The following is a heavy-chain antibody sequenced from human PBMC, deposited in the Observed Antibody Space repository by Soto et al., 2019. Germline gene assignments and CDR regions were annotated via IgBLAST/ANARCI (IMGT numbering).Heavy chain of an antibody. D-gene: IGHD5-18*01. J-gene: IGHJ4*02. CDR3: ARDRDTAMVFDY. CDR1: GGSISSGGYY. Sequence: PSETLSLTCTVSGGSISSGGYYWSWIRQHPGKGLEWIGYIYYSGSTYYNPSLKSRVTISVDTSKNQFSLKLSSVTAADTAVYYCARDRDTAMVFDYWGQGTLVTVSS. CDR2: IYYSGST. V-gene: IGHV4-31*03.